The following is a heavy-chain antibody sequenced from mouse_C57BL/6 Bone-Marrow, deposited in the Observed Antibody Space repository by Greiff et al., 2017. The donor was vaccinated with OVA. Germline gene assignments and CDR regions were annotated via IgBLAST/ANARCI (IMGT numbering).Heavy chain of an antibody. D-gene: IGHD2-2*01. J-gene: IGHJ4*01. Sequence: QVQLQQSGPGLVAPSQSLSITCTVSGFSLTSYGVRWVRQPPGKGLEWLGVLWGDGSTNYHSALISRLSISTDNSTSQVYLQRNSLTTDDTATYYCAKEGNGSYAMDYWGQGTSVTVSS. CDR2: LWGDGST. V-gene: IGHV2-3*01. CDR1: GFSLTSYG. CDR3: AKEGNGSYAMDY.